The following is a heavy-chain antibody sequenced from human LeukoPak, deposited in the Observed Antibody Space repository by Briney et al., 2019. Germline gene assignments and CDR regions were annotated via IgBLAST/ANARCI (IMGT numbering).Heavy chain of an antibody. J-gene: IGHJ4*02. V-gene: IGHV4-34*01. D-gene: IGHD5-18*01. CDR3: ARGRMRWIQLFSYFDY. CDR2: INHSGST. Sequence: SSETLSLTCAVYGESFSGYYWSWIRQPPGKGLEWIGEINHSGSTNYNPSLKSRVTISVDTSKNQFSPKLSSVTAAGTAVYYCARGRMRWIQLFSYFDYWGQGTLVTVSS. CDR1: GESFSGYY.